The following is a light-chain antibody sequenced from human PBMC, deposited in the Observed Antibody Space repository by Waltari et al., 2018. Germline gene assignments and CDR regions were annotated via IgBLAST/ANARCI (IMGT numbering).Light chain of an antibody. J-gene: IGLJ2*01. V-gene: IGLV1-47*02. CDR3: AAWDDSLSGVV. CDR1: SSNIGSNY. CDR2: SNK. Sequence: QSVLTQPPSASGTPGQRVTISCSGSSSNIGSNYVYWYQQLPGTAPKLLIYSNKQRPSGVPDRFSGSKSGTSASLAIRGLRSEDEADYYCAAWDDSLSGVVFGGGTKLTVL.